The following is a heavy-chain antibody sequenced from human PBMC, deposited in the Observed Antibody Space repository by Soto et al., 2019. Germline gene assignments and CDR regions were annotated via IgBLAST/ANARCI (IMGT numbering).Heavy chain of an antibody. CDR3: ARDRYNYDSSGSPHDY. CDR2: IIPIFGTA. CDR1: GGTFSSYA. D-gene: IGHD3-22*01. V-gene: IGHV1-69*01. Sequence: QVQLVQSGAEVKKPGSSVKVSCKASGGTFSSYAISWVRQAPGQGLEWMGGIIPIFGTANYAQKFQGRVTTTGDESTSTGYMELSSLRSEDTAVYYCARDRYNYDSSGSPHDYWGQGTLVTVSS. J-gene: IGHJ4*02.